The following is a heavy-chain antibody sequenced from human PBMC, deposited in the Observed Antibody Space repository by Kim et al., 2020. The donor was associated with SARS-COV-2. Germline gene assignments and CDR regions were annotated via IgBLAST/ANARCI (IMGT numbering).Heavy chain of an antibody. CDR2: GTT. CDR3: TTADRSILDY. V-gene: IGHV3-15*01. J-gene: IGHJ4*02. Sequence: GTTDFAAPVKGRFPISRDDSKTTLYLLMNSLKTEDTAVYYCTTADRSILDYWGQGTLVTVSS. D-gene: IGHD2-15*01.